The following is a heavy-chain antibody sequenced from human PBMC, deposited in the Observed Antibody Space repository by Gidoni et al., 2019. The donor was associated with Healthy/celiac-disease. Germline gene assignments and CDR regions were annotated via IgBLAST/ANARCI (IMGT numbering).Heavy chain of an antibody. J-gene: IGHJ3*02. V-gene: IGHV4-34*01. D-gene: IGHD6-6*01. CDR1: GGSFSGYY. CDR3: ARCPTGLAARRGRFAFDI. Sequence: QVQLQQWGAGLLKPSETLSLTCAVYGGSFSGYYWSWIRQPPGKGLEWIGEINHSGSTNYNPSLKSRVTISVDTSKNQFSLKLSSVTAADTAVYYCARCPTGLAARRGRFAFDIWGQGTMVTVSS. CDR2: INHSGST.